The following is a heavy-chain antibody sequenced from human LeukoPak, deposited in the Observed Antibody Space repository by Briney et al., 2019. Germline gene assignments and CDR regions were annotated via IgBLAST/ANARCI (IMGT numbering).Heavy chain of an antibody. V-gene: IGHV3-21*01. CDR3: ARDAPAVGYCSSTSCYPDY. CDR2: ISSSSSYI. D-gene: IGHD2-2*01. CDR1: GFTFSSYS. J-gene: IGHJ4*02. Sequence: GGSLRLSCAASGFTFSSYSMNWVRQAPGKGLEWVSSISSSSSYIYYADSVKGRFTISRDNTKNSLYLQMNSLRAEDRAVYYCARDAPAVGYCSSTSCYPDYWGQGTLVTVSS.